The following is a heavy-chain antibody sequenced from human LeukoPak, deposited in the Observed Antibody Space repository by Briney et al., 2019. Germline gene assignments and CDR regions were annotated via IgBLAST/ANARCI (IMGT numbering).Heavy chain of an antibody. V-gene: IGHV3-48*04. J-gene: IGHJ6*03. D-gene: IGHD6-19*01. Sequence: GGSLRLSRAASGFTFSSYSMNWVRQAPGKGLEWVSYISSSSSTIYYADSVKGRFTISRDNAKNSLYLQMNSLRAEDTAVYYCARVAGDYYYYMDVWGKGTTVTISS. CDR2: ISSSSSTI. CDR3: ARVAGDYYYYMDV. CDR1: GFTFSSYS.